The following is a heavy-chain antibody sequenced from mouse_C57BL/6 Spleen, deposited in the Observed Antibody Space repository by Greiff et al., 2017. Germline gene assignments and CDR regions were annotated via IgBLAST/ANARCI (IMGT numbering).Heavy chain of an antibody. CDR2: IYPGDGDT. V-gene: IGHV1-82*01. CDR1: GYAFSSSW. CDR3: ARLGTTNLYFDV. D-gene: IGHD1-1*01. Sequence: QVQLQQSGPELVKPGASVKISCKASGYAFSSSWMNWVKQRPGKGLEWIGRIYPGDGDTNYNGKFKGKATLTADKSSSTAYMQLSSLTSEDSAVYFCARLGTTNLYFDVWGTGTTVTVSS. J-gene: IGHJ1*03.